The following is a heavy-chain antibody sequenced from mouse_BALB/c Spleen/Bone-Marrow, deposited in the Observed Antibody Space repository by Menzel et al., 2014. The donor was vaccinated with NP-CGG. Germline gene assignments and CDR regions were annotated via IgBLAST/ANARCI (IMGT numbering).Heavy chain of an antibody. Sequence: VQLQQSGPELVKPGASVKISCKASGYAFSYSWMNWVKQRPGQGPEWIGRIYPGDGDTYYNGKFKGRATLTADKSSSAAYMQLSSLTSVDSAVYFCARSDGYRAMDYWGQGSSVTVSS. CDR1: GYAFSYSW. CDR3: ARSDGYRAMDY. V-gene: IGHV1-82*01. D-gene: IGHD2-3*01. J-gene: IGHJ4*01. CDR2: IYPGDGDT.